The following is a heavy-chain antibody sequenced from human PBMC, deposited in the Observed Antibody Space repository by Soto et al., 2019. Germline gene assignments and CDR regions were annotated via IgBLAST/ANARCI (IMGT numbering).Heavy chain of an antibody. V-gene: IGHV3-15*07. D-gene: IGHD5-12*01. CDR3: STSGYGGFDY. Sequence: GGSLRLSCAASGFDFTTTWMNWVRLAPGKGLEWVARIKSKNDGGTLDYASPVKGRFTISRDDSKKTSYLQMNSLKTEDTAIYYCSTSGYGGFDYWGQGTLVTSPQ. CDR2: IKSKNDGGTL. J-gene: IGHJ4*02. CDR1: GFDFTTTW.